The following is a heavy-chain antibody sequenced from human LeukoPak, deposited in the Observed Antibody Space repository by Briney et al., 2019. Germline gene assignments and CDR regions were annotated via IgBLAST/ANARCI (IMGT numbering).Heavy chain of an antibody. Sequence: PGGSLRLSCAASGFTFRSYAMSWVRQAPGKGLEGVSAISGSGGSTYYADSGKGGFTISRDNSKNTLYLQMNSLRAEDTAVYYCAKDKGAVTGTFDYWGQGTLVTVSS. CDR1: GFTFRSYA. J-gene: IGHJ4*02. D-gene: IGHD1-14*01. CDR3: AKDKGAVTGTFDY. CDR2: ISGSGGST. V-gene: IGHV3-23*01.